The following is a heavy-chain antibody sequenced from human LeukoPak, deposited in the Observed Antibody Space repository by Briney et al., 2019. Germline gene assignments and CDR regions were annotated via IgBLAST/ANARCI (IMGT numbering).Heavy chain of an antibody. J-gene: IGHJ4*02. CDR1: GFTFSIYA. Sequence: GGSLRLSCAASGFTFSIYAMSWVRAAPGRGGEWGSGVSGNGDYTYYAHSVKGRFTISRDNSKNTLYLQMYNLRAEGTAVYYCARVPREFFGSGTDGKSLDYWGQGTLVTVSS. CDR2: VSGNGDYT. CDR3: ARVPREFFGSGTDGKSLDY. V-gene: IGHV3-23*01. D-gene: IGHD3-10*01.